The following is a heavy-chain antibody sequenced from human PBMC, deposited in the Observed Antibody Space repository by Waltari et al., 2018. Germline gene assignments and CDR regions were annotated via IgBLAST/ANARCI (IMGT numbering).Heavy chain of an antibody. CDR1: GYSISSGYY. J-gene: IGHJ3*02. D-gene: IGHD3-16*01. CDR3: ARDRNPERWLTIGAAFDI. CDR2: IYHSGRT. Sequence: QVQLQESGPGLVKPSETLSLTCTVSGYSISSGYYWGWIRPPPGKGLEWIGSIYHSGRTYYNPSLKSRVTISVDTSKNQFSLKLSSVTAADTAVYYCARDRNPERWLTIGAAFDIWGQGTMVTVSS. V-gene: IGHV4-38-2*02.